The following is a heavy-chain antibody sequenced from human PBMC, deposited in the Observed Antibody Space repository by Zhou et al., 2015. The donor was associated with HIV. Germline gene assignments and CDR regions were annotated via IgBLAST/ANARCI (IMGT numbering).Heavy chain of an antibody. CDR1: GGTFSSYA. CDR3: ARAGWEGVESYYYYGMDV. D-gene: IGHD1-26*01. CDR2: IIPIFGTA. Sequence: QVQLVQSGAEVKKPGSSVKVSCKASGGTFSSYAITWVRQAPGQGLEWMGGIIPIFGTANYAQKFQGRVTITADESTSTAYMELSSLRSEDTAVYYCARAGWEGVESYYYYGMDVWGQGTTVTVSS. J-gene: IGHJ6*02. V-gene: IGHV1-69*01.